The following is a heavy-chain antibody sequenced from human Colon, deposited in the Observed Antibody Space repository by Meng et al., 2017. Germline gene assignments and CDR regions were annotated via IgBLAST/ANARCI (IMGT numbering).Heavy chain of an antibody. CDR2: FNPNSGAT. J-gene: IGHJ5*02. CDR3: ARGLNPHWFDP. CDR1: GYTFTAYF. D-gene: IGHD1-14*01. V-gene: IGHV1-2*02. Sequence: QVQLGQSGAELKKPGASVKVSCTTSGYTFTAYFIHWVRQAPGQGLEWMGWFNPNSGATNYAQNFQGRVTMTRATSATTAYMELSSLRSDDTAMYYCARGLNPHWFDPWGQGTLVTVSS.